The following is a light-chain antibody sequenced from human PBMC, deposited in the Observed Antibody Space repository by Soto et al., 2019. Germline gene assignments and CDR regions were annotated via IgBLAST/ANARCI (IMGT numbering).Light chain of an antibody. J-gene: IGKJ1*01. V-gene: IGKV3-15*01. CDR2: GAS. Sequence: EIVMTQSPATLSVSPGERATLSCRASQSVSSNLAWYQQKPGQAPRLLFYGASTRATDVPVRFSDSGSGTEFTLTISSLQSEDFAVYYCQQYNNWPLTFGQGTKVDIK. CDR1: QSVSSN. CDR3: QQYNNWPLT.